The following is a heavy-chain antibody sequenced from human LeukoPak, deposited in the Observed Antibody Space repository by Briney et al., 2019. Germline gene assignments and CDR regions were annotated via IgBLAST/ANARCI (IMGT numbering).Heavy chain of an antibody. V-gene: IGHV3-74*01. Sequence: PGGSLRLSCAASGFSFSGYWMHWVRQAPGKGLVWVSRINADGTIATYADSVEGRFTISRDNAKNTLYLQMNSLRAEDTAVYYCAREFVSYGDYGYWGQGTLVTVSS. CDR3: AREFVSYGDYGY. D-gene: IGHD4-17*01. J-gene: IGHJ4*02. CDR2: INADGTIA. CDR1: GFSFSGYW.